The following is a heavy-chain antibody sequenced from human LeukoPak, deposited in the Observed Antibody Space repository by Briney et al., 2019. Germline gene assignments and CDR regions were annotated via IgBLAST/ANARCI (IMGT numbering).Heavy chain of an antibody. CDR3: ARFKEDAFDI. J-gene: IGHJ3*02. V-gene: IGHV3-30*03. Sequence: GGSLRLSCAASGFTFSSYGMHWVRQAPGKGLEWVAVISYAGSNKYYADSVKGRFTISRDNSKNTLYLQMNRLRAEDTAVYFCARFKEDAFDIWGQGTMVTVSS. CDR2: ISYAGSNK. CDR1: GFTFSSYG.